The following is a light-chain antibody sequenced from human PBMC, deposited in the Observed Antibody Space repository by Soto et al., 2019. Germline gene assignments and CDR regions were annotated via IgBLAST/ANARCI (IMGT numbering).Light chain of an antibody. CDR1: QSVSKNY. V-gene: IGKV3-20*01. CDR2: GAS. Sequence: EIGTTHSPGTLSLSPRDRATLSCRASQSVSKNYLAWYQQKPGQAPRLLIYGASNRATGIPDRFSGSGSGTDFTLTISRLEPEDFAVYYCQQYGSSVTFGQGTKVDIK. CDR3: QQYGSSVT. J-gene: IGKJ1*01.